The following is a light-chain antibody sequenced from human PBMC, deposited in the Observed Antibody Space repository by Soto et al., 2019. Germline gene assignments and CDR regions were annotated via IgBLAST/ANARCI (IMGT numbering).Light chain of an antibody. CDR3: QQYNNYLWT. J-gene: IGKJ1*01. Sequence: DIQMTQSPSTLSASVGDRVTITCRASQSISTWLAWYQQRPGKAPNVLIYDASNLETGVPSRFNGSGSGTEFSLTISCLEPDDFATYYCQQYNNYLWTFGQGTKVEVK. V-gene: IGKV1-5*01. CDR2: DAS. CDR1: QSISTW.